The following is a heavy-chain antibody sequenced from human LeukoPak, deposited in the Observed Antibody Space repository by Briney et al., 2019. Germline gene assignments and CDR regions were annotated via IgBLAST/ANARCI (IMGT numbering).Heavy chain of an antibody. J-gene: IGHJ5*02. CDR1: GGSISSGSYY. CDR2: IYSSGST. CDR3: AREGLNMVRGVIPKEAWGWFDP. Sequence: SETLSLTCTVSGGSISSGSYYWNWLRQPAGKGLEWIGRIYSSGSTNYNPSLKSRFTISVDTSKNQFSVKLNSVTAADTAVYYCAREGLNMVRGVIPKEAWGWFDPWGQGTLVTVSS. D-gene: IGHD3-10*01. V-gene: IGHV4-61*02.